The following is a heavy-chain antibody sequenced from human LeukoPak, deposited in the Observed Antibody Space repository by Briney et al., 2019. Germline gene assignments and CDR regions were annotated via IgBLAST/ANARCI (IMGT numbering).Heavy chain of an antibody. V-gene: IGHV3-30*03. D-gene: IGHD3-16*02. CDR2: ISYDGSNK. CDR3: ATLYDYVWGSYRYFDY. Sequence: EGSLRLSCAASGFTFSSYGMHWVRQAPGKGLEWVAVISYDGSNKYYADSVKGRFTISRDNSKNTLYLQMNSLRAEDTAVYYCATLYDYVWGSYRYFDYWGQGTLVTVSS. J-gene: IGHJ4*02. CDR1: GFTFSSYG.